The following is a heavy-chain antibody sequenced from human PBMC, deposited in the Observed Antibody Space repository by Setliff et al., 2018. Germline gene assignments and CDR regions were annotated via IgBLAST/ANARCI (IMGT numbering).Heavy chain of an antibody. Sequence: PGESLKISCKSSGYTFTNYWIGWVRQMPGKGLEWMGIIYPDDSDARYSPSFRGQVTISADKSISTAYLQWSSLKASDTAMYYCASTLYYYDSSGYGAFDIWGQGTMVTVSS. CDR1: GYTFTNYW. CDR3: ASTLYYYDSSGYGAFDI. V-gene: IGHV5-51*01. J-gene: IGHJ3*02. CDR2: IYPDDSDA. D-gene: IGHD3-22*01.